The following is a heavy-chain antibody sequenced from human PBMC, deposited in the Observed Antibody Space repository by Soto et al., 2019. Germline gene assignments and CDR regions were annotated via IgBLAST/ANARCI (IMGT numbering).Heavy chain of an antibody. J-gene: IGHJ4*02. Sequence: PGGSLRLSCAASGFTFSSYAMSWVRQAPGKGLEWVGSIGGSGGSTYYADSVKVRFTISRDNSKKALYLQMNSLRAEDTAVYYCAKDALPKVTTPHXWGQGTLVTVSX. D-gene: IGHD4-17*01. CDR2: IGGSGGST. CDR3: AKDALPKVTTPHX. CDR1: GFTFSSYA. V-gene: IGHV3-23*01.